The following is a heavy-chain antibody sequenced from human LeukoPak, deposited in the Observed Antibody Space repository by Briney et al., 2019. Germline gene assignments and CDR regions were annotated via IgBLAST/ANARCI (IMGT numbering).Heavy chain of an antibody. Sequence: ASVKVSCKASGYTFTGYYMHWVRQAPGQGLEGMGWINPNSGGTNYAQKFQGRVTMTRDTSITTAYMELNRLRSDDTALYYCARAKGLAVNYYMDVWGKGTTVTVSS. CDR1: GYTFTGYY. D-gene: IGHD6-19*01. V-gene: IGHV1-2*02. CDR3: ARAKGLAVNYYMDV. J-gene: IGHJ6*03. CDR2: INPNSGGT.